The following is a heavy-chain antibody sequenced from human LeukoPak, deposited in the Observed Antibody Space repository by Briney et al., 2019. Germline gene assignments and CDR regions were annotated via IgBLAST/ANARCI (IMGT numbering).Heavy chain of an antibody. D-gene: IGHD1-26*01. CDR3: ARDLGWELLRVFDI. Sequence: PSETLSLPCTVSGGSISSYYWSWIRQPPGKGLEWIGYIYYSGSTNYNPSLKSRVTISVDTSKNQFSLKLSSVTAADTAVYYCARDLGWELLRVFDIWGQGTMVTVSS. CDR1: GGSISSYY. CDR2: IYYSGST. V-gene: IGHV4-59*01. J-gene: IGHJ3*02.